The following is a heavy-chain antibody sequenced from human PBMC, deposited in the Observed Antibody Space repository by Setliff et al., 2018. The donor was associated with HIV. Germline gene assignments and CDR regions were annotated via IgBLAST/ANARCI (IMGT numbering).Heavy chain of an antibody. D-gene: IGHD3-16*01. CDR1: GGSIRTGAYY. V-gene: IGHV4-39*07. CDR3: ARGGAVSADFDS. CDR2: IYYDGRT. J-gene: IGHJ5*01. Sequence: PSETLSLTCTVSGGSIRTGAYYWGWIRQPPGKGLEWIGRIYYDGRTFYKPSLKSRLTISVDTSKNQFSLSLNSVTAADTAVYFCARGGAVSADFDSWGQGTLVTVSS.